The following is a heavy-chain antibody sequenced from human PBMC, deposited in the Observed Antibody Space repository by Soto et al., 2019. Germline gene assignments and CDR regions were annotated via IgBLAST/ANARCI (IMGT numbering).Heavy chain of an antibody. CDR2: ISAYNGNT. D-gene: IGHD3-16*01. CDR3: ASVEALYQPYRGGAFDI. V-gene: IGHV1-18*01. CDR1: GYTFTSYG. Sequence: ASVKVSCKASGYTFTSYGISWVRQASGQGLEWMGWISAYNGNTNYAQKLQGRVTMTTDTSTSTAYMELRSLRSDDTAVYYCASVEALYQPYRGGAFDIWGQGTMVTVSS. J-gene: IGHJ3*02.